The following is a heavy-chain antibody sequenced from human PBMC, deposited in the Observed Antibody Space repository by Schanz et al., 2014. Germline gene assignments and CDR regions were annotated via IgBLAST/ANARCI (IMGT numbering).Heavy chain of an antibody. CDR2: IIPPLRQT. CDR3: ARIIDGDYLY. CDR1: GATFNSYA. D-gene: IGHD4-17*01. J-gene: IGHJ4*02. V-gene: IGHV1-69*04. Sequence: QVRLVQSGAEVKKPGSSVKVSCKSSGATFNSYAFGWVRQAPGQGFEWVGSIIPPLRQTRYAQKFEERVIITADTSTTTVYMDLASLTSDDTAVYFCARIIDGDYLYWGQGTLLIVSS.